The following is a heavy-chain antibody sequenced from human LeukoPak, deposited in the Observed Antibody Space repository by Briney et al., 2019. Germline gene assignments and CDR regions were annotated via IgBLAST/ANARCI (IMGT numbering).Heavy chain of an antibody. CDR2: IYYSGST. J-gene: IGHJ4*02. CDR1: GVSISSYY. CDR3: ARVGDYALKD. V-gene: IGHV4-59*01. Sequence: SETLSLTCTVSGVSISSYYWSWIRQPPGKGLEWIGDIYYSGSTNYNASLKSPVTISVDTSKNQFSLKLSSVSAADTAVYYCARVGDYALKDWGQGTLVTVSS. D-gene: IGHD3-16*01.